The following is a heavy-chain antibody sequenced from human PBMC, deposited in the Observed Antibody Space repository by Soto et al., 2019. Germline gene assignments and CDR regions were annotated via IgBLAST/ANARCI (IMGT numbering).Heavy chain of an antibody. CDR1: GYTFTNHG. Sequence: ASVKVSCKTSGYTFTNHGISWVRQAPGQGLEWMGWISASNGNTNYAQKFQGRITLTTDRSARAAYMDLRNLRSDDTAVYYCARDLAAAGTLNWFDPWGQGTLVTVSS. CDR2: ISASNGNT. V-gene: IGHV1-18*01. J-gene: IGHJ5*02. D-gene: IGHD6-13*01. CDR3: ARDLAAAGTLNWFDP.